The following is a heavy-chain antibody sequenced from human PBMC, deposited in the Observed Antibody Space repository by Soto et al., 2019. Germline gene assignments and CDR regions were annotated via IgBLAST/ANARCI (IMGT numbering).Heavy chain of an antibody. CDR1: GYTFSTYD. D-gene: IGHD6-13*01. Sequence: ASVKVSCKASGYTFSTYDISWVRQAPGQGLEWMGWISVNNGNTNYAQNLQGRVTMTTDTSTNTAYMELNSLRAEDTAVYYCARESWAAAGFDPWGQGTLVTVSS. J-gene: IGHJ5*02. CDR2: ISVNNGNT. CDR3: ARESWAAAGFDP. V-gene: IGHV1-18*01.